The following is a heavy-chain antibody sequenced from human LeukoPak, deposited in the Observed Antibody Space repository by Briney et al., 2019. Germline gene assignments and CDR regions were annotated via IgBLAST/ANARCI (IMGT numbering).Heavy chain of an antibody. CDR2: IIGSGGST. V-gene: IGHV3-23*01. CDR3: AKGRVCSGGSCYSEDYYYYYMDV. D-gene: IGHD2-15*01. J-gene: IGHJ6*03. Sequence: GGSLRLSCAASGFTFSSYAMSWVRQAPGKGLEWVSAIIGSGGSTYYADSVKGRFTISRDNSKNTLYLQMNSLRAEDTAVYYCAKGRVCSGGSCYSEDYYYYYMDVWGKGTTVTVSS. CDR1: GFTFSSYA.